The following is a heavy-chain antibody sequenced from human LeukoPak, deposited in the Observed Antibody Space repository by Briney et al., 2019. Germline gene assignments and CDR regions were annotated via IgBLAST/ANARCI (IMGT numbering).Heavy chain of an antibody. CDR1: GYTFTGYY. CDR2: INPNSGGT. D-gene: IGHD2-15*01. Sequence: ASVKVSCKASGYTFTGYYMHWVRQAPRQGLEWMGWINPNSGGTNYAQKFQGRVTMTRDTSISTAYMELSRLRSDDTAVYYCARTRPGSSGGKVLGHWFDPWGQGTLVTVSS. CDR3: ARTRPGSSGGKVLGHWFDP. V-gene: IGHV1-2*02. J-gene: IGHJ5*02.